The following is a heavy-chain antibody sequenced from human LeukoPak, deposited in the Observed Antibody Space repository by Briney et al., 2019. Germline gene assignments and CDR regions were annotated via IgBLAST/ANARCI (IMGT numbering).Heavy chain of an antibody. V-gene: IGHV4-38-2*01. D-gene: IGHD2-15*01. CDR1: GYSISRGYY. Sequence: SETLSLTCAVSGYSISRGYYWGWIRQPPGKGLEWIGSIFHSGSTYYHPSLKSRVTISVDTSKNQFSLKLSSVTAADTAVYYCARVVVVAATRYNWFDPWGQGTLVTVSS. CDR3: ARVVVVAATRYNWFDP. J-gene: IGHJ5*02. CDR2: IFHSGST.